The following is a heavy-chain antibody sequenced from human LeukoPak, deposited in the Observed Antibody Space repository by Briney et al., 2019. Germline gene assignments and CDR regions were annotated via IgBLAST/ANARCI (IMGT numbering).Heavy chain of an antibody. CDR2: IKQDGSEK. CDR3: ARVSLYANMVATIGGDLDY. CDR1: GFTFSSYW. V-gene: IGHV3-7*01. Sequence: GGSLRLSCTASGFTFSSYWMNWVRQAPGKGLEWVANIKQDGSEKYYVDSVKGRFTISRDNAKNSLYLQINSLRAEDTAVYYCARVSLYANMVATIGGDLDYWGQGTLVTVSS. D-gene: IGHD5-12*01. J-gene: IGHJ4*02.